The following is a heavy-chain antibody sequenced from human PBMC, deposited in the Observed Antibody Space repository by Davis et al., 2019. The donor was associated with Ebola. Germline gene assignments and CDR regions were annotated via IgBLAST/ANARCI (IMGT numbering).Heavy chain of an antibody. CDR1: GFTFSSYV. CDR2: ISGSGGST. CDR3: AINFRYGDYGGY. Sequence: GESLKISCAASGFTFSSYVMSWVRQAPGKGLEWVSDISGSGGSTYYADSVKGRFTIPSVNSKNTLFLQMNSLRADDTALYDCAINFRYGDYGGYWGQGTLVTVSS. D-gene: IGHD4-17*01. J-gene: IGHJ4*02. V-gene: IGHV3-23*01.